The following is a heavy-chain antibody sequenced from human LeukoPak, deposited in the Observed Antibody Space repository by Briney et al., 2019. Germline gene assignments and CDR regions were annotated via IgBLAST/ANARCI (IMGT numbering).Heavy chain of an antibody. CDR1: GYTFTGYY. Sequence: ASVKVSCKASGYTFTGYYMHWVRQAPGQGLEWMGWINPNSGGTNYAQKFQGRVTMTRDTSISTAYMELSRLRSDDTAVYYCATHKLHSTYYYYYYMDVWGKGTTVTVSS. CDR3: ATHKLHSTYYYYYYMDV. V-gene: IGHV1-2*02. J-gene: IGHJ6*03. D-gene: IGHD4-23*01. CDR2: INPNSGGT.